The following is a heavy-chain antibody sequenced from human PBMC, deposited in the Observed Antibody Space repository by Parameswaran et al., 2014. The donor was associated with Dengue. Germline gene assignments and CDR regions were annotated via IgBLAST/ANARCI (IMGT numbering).Heavy chain of an antibody. J-gene: IGHJ3*02. CDR2: IYSGGST. V-gene: IGHV3-53*01. Sequence: RWIRQPPGKGLEWVSVIYSGGSTYYADSVKGRFTISRDNSKNTLYLQMNSLRAEDTAVYYCARDWGTYYYDSSGPTNAFDIWGQGTMVTVSS. D-gene: IGHD3-22*01. CDR3: ARDWGTYYYDSSGPTNAFDI.